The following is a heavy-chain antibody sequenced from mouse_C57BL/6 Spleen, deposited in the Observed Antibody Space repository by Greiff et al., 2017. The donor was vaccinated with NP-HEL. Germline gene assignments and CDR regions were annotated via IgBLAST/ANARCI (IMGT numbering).Heavy chain of an antibody. CDR2: IYPSDSET. J-gene: IGHJ3*01. CDR1: GYTFTSYW. D-gene: IGHD1-1*01. V-gene: IGHV1-61*01. CDR3: ASHYYGSSSSFAY. Sequence: QVQLQQPGAELVRPGSSVKLSCKASGYTFTSYWMDWVKQRPGQGLEWIGNIYPSDSETHYNQKFKDKATLTVDKSSSTAYMQLSSLTSEDSAVYYCASHYYGSSSSFAYWGQGTLVTVSA.